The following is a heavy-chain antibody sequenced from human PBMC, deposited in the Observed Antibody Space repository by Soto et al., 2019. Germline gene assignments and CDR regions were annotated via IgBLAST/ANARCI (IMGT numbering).Heavy chain of an antibody. V-gene: IGHV1-18*01. CDR2: ISAYNGDT. Sequence: SENVTCKSSVYAFTGYGISLVRQAPGQGLEWMGWISAYNGDTNYAQKLQGRVTMTTDTSTSTAYMELRSLRSDDTAVYYCFGVVVVAASNTYFDYWGQGTLVTGSS. D-gene: IGHD2-15*01. CDR1: VYAFTGYG. CDR3: FGVVVVAASNTYFDY. J-gene: IGHJ4*02.